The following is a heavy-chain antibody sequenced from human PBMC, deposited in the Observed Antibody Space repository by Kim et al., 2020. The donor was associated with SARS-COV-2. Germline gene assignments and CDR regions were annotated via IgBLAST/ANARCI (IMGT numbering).Heavy chain of an antibody. D-gene: IGHD3-22*01. V-gene: IGHV3-20*03. CDR3: AREWKVYDSSGYVY. J-gene: IGHJ4*02. Sequence: DADSVKGRFTISRDNAGNSLYLQMNSLRDEDTALYYCAREWKVYDSSGYVYWGQGTLVTVSS.